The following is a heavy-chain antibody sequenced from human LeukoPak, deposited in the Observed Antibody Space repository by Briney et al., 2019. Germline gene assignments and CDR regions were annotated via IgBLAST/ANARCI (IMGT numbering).Heavy chain of an antibody. D-gene: IGHD3-10*01. V-gene: IGHV4-31*03. J-gene: IGHJ5*02. CDR3: ANYGAGTYRFDP. CDR2: ICYSGTT. CDR1: GASISSGGYC. Sequence: PSETLSLTCTVSGASISSGGYCWSWIRQHPGKGLEWIGYICYSGTTYYNPPLKSRVTISVDMSENQFSLKLSSVTAADTAVYYCANYGAGTYRFDPWGQGTLVTVSS.